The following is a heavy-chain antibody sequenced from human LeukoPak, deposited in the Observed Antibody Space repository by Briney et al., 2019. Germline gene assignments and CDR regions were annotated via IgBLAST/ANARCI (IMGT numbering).Heavy chain of an antibody. V-gene: IGHV1-69*04. J-gene: IGHJ4*02. CDR3: ARDRCPALTVTTLSHDY. CDR2: IIPILGIA. CDR1: VGTFSSYA. Sequence: SVKVSCKASVGTFSSYAISWVRQAPGQGPEWMGRIIPILGIANYAQKFQGRVTITADKSTSTAYMELSSLRSEDTSVYYCARDRCPALTVTTLSHDYWGQGTLVTVSS. D-gene: IGHD4-11*01.